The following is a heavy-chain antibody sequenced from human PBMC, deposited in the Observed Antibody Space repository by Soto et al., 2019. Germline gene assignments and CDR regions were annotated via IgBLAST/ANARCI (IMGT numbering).Heavy chain of an antibody. J-gene: IGHJ4*02. D-gene: IGHD1-26*01. CDR1: GYTFTNYY. CDR3: EGVSGSYWPFAY. V-gene: IGHV1-46*01. CDR2: INPSDGRR. Sequence: SVKVSCKASGYTFTNYYIPWVRQAPLRGPEWMGIINPSDGRRTYTQKFKGRVTMIRDTSTSTVYMELSSRTSEDTAVYYCEGVSGSYWPFAYWGQGTLVTVS.